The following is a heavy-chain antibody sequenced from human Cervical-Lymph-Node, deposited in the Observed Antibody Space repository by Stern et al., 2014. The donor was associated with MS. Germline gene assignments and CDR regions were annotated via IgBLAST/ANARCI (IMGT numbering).Heavy chain of an antibody. CDR1: GFIFRSYG. CDR2: IWHDGSNE. V-gene: IGHV3-33*01. CDR3: ARGNPPSDSVNF. J-gene: IGHJ4*02. D-gene: IGHD1-14*01. Sequence: VQLVESGGGVVQPGRSLRLSCAASGFIFRSYGMHWVRQAPGKGLEWEAVIWHDGSNEWYADSVKGRFTISRDDSKNTVYLEMNSLRDEDTAVYYCARGNPPSDSVNFWGQGTLVTVSS.